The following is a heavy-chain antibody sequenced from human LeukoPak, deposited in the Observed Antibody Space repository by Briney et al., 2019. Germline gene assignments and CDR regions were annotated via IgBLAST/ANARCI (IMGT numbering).Heavy chain of an antibody. Sequence: GGSLRLSCAASGFTFSSYAMSWVRQAPGKGLEWVSAISGSGGSTYYADSVKGRFTISRDNSKNTPYLQMNSLRAEDTAVYYCAKCVTILNWFDPWGQGTLVTVSS. J-gene: IGHJ5*02. CDR3: AKCVTILNWFDP. CDR1: GFTFSSYA. D-gene: IGHD3-9*01. CDR2: ISGSGGST. V-gene: IGHV3-23*01.